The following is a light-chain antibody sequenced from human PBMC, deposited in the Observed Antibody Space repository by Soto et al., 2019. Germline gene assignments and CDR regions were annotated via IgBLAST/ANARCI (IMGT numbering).Light chain of an antibody. J-gene: IGKJ4*01. CDR1: QSVNSK. V-gene: IGKV3-15*01. CDR3: QQYNNWPLG. Sequence: EIVMTQSPAALSVSTGERATLSCRASQSVNSKLAWYQQKPGQAPRLLIHDASTRATGIPVRFSGSGSGTEFTLTISSLQSEDFAVYYCQQYNNWPLGFGGGTKV. CDR2: DAS.